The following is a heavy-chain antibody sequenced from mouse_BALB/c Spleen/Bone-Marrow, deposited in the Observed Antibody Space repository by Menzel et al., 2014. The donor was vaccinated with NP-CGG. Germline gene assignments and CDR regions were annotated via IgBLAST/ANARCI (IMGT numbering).Heavy chain of an antibody. V-gene: IGHV1S135*01. D-gene: IGHD2-1*01. Sequence: EVQLQQSGPELEKPGASVRMSCKASGYSFTDYNMNWVKQSNGKSLEWIGNIDPSYGGTTYNQKFKGKATLTVDKSSSTAYMQLSSPTSEDSAVYYCARFGNYEGFAYWGQGTLVTVSA. CDR1: GYSFTDYN. J-gene: IGHJ3*01. CDR2: IDPSYGGT. CDR3: ARFGNYEGFAY.